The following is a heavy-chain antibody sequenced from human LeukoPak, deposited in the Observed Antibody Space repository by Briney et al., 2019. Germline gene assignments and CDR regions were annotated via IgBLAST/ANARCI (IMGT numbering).Heavy chain of an antibody. Sequence: SVKVSCKASGGTFSSYAISWVRQAPGQGLEWMGRIIPIFGTANYAQKFQGRVTITADKSTSTAYMELSSLRSEDTAVYYCASDPCSSSSCPQGQYNWFDPWGQGTLVTVSS. CDR3: ASDPCSSSSCPQGQYNWFDP. CDR1: GGTFSSYA. J-gene: IGHJ5*02. CDR2: IIPIFGTA. V-gene: IGHV1-69*06. D-gene: IGHD2-2*01.